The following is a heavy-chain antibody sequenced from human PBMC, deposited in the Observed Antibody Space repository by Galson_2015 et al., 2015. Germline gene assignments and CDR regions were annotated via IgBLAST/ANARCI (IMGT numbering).Heavy chain of an antibody. Sequence: SLRLSCAASGFTFSDYYMSWIRQAPGKGLEWVSYISSSGSTIYYADSVKGRFTISRDNAKNSLYLQMNSLRAEDTAVYYCARGATSDYYYYNMDVWGKGTTVTVSS. CDR1: GFTFSDYY. CDR2: ISSSGSTI. CDR3: ARGATSDYYYYNMDV. V-gene: IGHV3-11*01. J-gene: IGHJ6*03.